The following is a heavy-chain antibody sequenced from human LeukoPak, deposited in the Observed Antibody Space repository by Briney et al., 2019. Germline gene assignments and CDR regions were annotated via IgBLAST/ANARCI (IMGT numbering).Heavy chain of an antibody. Sequence: PGRSLRLSXAASGFTFSSYGMHWVRQAPGKGLEWVSVIYSGGSTYYADSVKGRFTISRDNSKNTLYLQMNSLRAEDTAVYYCARGEMATITGGFDYWGQGTLVTVSS. D-gene: IGHD5-24*01. CDR2: IYSGGST. CDR3: ARGEMATITGGFDY. CDR1: GFTFSSYG. J-gene: IGHJ4*02. V-gene: IGHV3-NL1*01.